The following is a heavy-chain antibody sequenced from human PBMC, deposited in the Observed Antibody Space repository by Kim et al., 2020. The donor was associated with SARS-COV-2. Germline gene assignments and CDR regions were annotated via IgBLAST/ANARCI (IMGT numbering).Heavy chain of an antibody. J-gene: IGHJ6*02. Sequence: DSVKGRFTAARDKSKITLYLQMNSLRAEDTAVYYCARECSSTSCYYGMDVWGQGTTVTVSS. D-gene: IGHD2-2*01. CDR3: ARECSSTSCYYGMDV. V-gene: IGHV3-30*07.